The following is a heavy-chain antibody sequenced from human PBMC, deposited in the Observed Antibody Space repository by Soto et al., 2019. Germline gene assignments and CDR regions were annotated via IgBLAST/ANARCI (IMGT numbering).Heavy chain of an antibody. Sequence: PGGSLRLSCAASGFTFSSYGMHWVRQAPGKGLEWVAVIWYDGSNKYYADSVKGRFTISGDNSKNTLYLQMNSLRAEDTAVYYCARDARLRRELLIPGIWGQGTMVTVSS. D-gene: IGHD1-26*01. CDR3: ARDARLRRELLIPGI. J-gene: IGHJ3*02. V-gene: IGHV3-33*01. CDR1: GFTFSSYG. CDR2: IWYDGSNK.